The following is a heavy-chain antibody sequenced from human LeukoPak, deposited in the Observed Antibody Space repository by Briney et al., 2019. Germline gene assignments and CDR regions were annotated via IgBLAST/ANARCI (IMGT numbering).Heavy chain of an antibody. J-gene: IGHJ6*03. V-gene: IGHV3-48*04. CDR3: ARSFGDYYYYMDV. Sequence: GGSLRLSCAASGFTFSSYSMNWVRQAPGKGLEWVSYISSSGSTIYYADSVKGRFTISRDNAKNSLYLQMNSLRAEDTAVYYCARSFGDYYYYMDVWGKGTTVTISS. CDR2: ISSSGSTI. CDR1: GFTFSSYS. D-gene: IGHD3-10*01.